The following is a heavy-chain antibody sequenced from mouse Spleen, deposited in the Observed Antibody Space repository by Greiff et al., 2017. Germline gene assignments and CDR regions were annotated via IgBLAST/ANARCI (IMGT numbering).Heavy chain of an antibody. D-gene: IGHD1-1*01. CDR3: SGGSSYDWYFDV. Sequence: QVQLQQPGAELVKPGASVKLSCKASGYTFTSYWMHWVKQRPGQGLEWIGMIHPNSGSTNYNEKFKSKATLTVDKSSSTAYMQLSSLTSEDSAVYYCSGGSSYDWYFDVWGTGTTVTVSS. CDR2: IHPNSGST. CDR1: GYTFTSYW. V-gene: IGHV1-64*01. J-gene: IGHJ1*03.